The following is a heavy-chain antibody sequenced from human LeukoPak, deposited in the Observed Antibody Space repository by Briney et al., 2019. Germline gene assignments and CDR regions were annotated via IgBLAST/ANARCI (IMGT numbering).Heavy chain of an antibody. CDR2: IYYSGST. Sequence: SETLSLTCTVSGGSISSYYWSWIRQPPGKGLEWIGYIYYSGSTNYNPSLKSRVTISVDTSKKQFSLKLSSVTAVDTAVYYCARATAPYAMIDYWGQGTLVTVSS. CDR1: GGSISSYY. V-gene: IGHV4-59*01. CDR3: ARATAPYAMIDY. J-gene: IGHJ4*02. D-gene: IGHD2-2*01.